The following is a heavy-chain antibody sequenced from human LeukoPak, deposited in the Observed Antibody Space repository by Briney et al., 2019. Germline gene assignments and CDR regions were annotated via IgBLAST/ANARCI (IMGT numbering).Heavy chain of an antibody. CDR1: GGSFSGYY. V-gene: IGHV4-34*01. D-gene: IGHD6-19*01. J-gene: IGHJ4*02. Sequence: SETLSLTCAVYGGSFSGYYWSWIRQPPEKGLEWIGEINHSGSTNYNPSLKSRVTISVDTSKNQFSLKLSSVTAAVTAVYYCARGRLIAVAGTCDYWGQGTLVTVSS. CDR3: ARGRLIAVAGTCDY. CDR2: INHSGST.